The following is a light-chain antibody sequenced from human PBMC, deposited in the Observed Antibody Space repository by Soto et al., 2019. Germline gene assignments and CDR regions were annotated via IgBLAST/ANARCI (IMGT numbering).Light chain of an antibody. Sequence: DIQMTQSPSSLSASVGDRVTITCRASQSIRSYLNWYQQKPGKAPKLLIYAASSLQSGVPTRFSGSGSGTDSTLTISSLQPEDFSTYYGQQSYSTPPQTFGQGTKVEIK. CDR2: AAS. J-gene: IGKJ1*01. V-gene: IGKV1-39*01. CDR1: QSIRSY. CDR3: QQSYSTPPQT.